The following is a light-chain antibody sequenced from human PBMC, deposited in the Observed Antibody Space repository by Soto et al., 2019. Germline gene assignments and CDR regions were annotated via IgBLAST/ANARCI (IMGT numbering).Light chain of an antibody. V-gene: IGLV4-69*01. CDR1: SGHSSYA. CDR3: QTWGTGIHVV. J-gene: IGLJ2*01. CDR2: LNSDGSH. Sequence: QSVLTQSPSASASLGASVKLTCTLSSGHSSYAIAWHQQQPEKGPRHLMKLNSDGSHSKGDGIPDRFSGSSSGAERYLTISSLQSEDEADYSCQTWGTGIHVVFGGGTKLTVL.